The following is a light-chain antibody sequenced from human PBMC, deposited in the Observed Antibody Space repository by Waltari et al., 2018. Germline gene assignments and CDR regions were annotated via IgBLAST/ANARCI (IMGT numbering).Light chain of an antibody. CDR3: QTGGHGTWV. Sequence: QLVLTQSPSASAPLGASVRLTCTLSSGHSSNIIAWHQQQPEKGPRYLMKVNSDGSHSKGDEVPVRFSGSGAGAELYLTLSSVKAGDEADYYCQTGGHGTWVFGGGTKLTVL. V-gene: IGLV4-69*01. CDR2: VNSDGSH. J-gene: IGLJ3*02. CDR1: SGHSSNI.